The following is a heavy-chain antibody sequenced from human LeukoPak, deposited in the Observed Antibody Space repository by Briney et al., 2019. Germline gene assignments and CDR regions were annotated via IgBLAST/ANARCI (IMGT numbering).Heavy chain of an antibody. Sequence: GGSLRLSCAASGFIFSSYGMHWVRQAPGKGLEWVAVIWYDGSNKYYADSVKGRFTISRESSKNMLYLQMNSLRAEDTAVYYCARDAPYDSSAVFDYWGQGTLVTVSS. CDR1: GFIFSSYG. CDR2: IWYDGSNK. V-gene: IGHV3-33*01. J-gene: IGHJ4*02. CDR3: ARDAPYDSSAVFDY. D-gene: IGHD3-22*01.